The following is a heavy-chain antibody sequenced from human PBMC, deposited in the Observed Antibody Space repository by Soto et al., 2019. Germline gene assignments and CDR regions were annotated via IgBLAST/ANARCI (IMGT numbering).Heavy chain of an antibody. CDR3: ARAHCGGDCYSGVDY. Sequence: QVQLVQSGAEVKKPGASVKVSCKASGYTFTGYYMHWVRQAPGQGLEWMGWINPNSGGTNYAQKFEGGATMTRDTSISTAYMELSRLRSDDTAVYYCARAHCGGDCYSGVDYWGQGTLVTVSS. CDR1: GYTFTGYY. J-gene: IGHJ4*02. CDR2: INPNSGGT. D-gene: IGHD2-21*02. V-gene: IGHV1-2*02.